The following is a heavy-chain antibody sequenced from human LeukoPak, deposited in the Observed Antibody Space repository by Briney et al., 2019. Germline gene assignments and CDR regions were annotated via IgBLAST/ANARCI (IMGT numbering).Heavy chain of an antibody. CDR3: ARGRHYYGSGSYTPTPYYFDY. CDR1: GFTVSSNY. CDR2: IYSGGST. V-gene: IGHV3-53*01. D-gene: IGHD3-10*01. J-gene: IGHJ4*02. Sequence: GGSLRLSCAASGFTVSSNYMSWVRQAPGKGLEWVSVIYSGGSTYYADSVKGRFTISGDNSKNTLYLQMNSLRAEDTAVYYCARGRHYYGSGSYTPTPYYFDYWGQGTLVTVSS.